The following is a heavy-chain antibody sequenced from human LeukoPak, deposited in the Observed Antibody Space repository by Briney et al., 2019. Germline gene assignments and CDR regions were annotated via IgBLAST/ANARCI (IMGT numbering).Heavy chain of an antibody. J-gene: IGHJ6*02. V-gene: IGHV4-4*07. CDR3: AKMDDQDYYGMDV. Sequence: SETLSLTCSVSGDSTSSYYWSWIRQPAGKGLEWIGRIYGSGSTNYNPSLKTRVTLSVDTAKNQFSLRLSSVIAADTAVYYCAKMDDQDYYGMDVWGQGTTVTVSS. CDR1: GDSTSSYY. CDR2: IYGSGST. D-gene: IGHD2-2*03.